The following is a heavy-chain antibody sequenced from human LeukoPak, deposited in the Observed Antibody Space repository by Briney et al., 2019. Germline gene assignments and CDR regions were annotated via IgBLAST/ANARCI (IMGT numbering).Heavy chain of an antibody. J-gene: IGHJ4*02. CDR1: GFTFSSYS. CDR3: ARDYYGDPLDY. V-gene: IGHV3-48*01. D-gene: IGHD2-21*01. CDR2: ISSSSSTI. Sequence: GGSLGLSCAASGFTFSSYSMNWVRQAPGKGLEWVSYISSSSSTIYYADSVKGRFTISRDNAKNSLYLQMNSLRAEDTAVYYCARDYYGDPLDYWGQGTLVTVSS.